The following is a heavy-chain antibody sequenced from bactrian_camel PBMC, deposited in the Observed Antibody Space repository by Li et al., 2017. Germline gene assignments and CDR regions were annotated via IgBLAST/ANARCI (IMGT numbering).Heavy chain of an antibody. D-gene: IGHD1*01. V-gene: IGHV3S53*01. Sequence: HVQLVESGGGSVQAGDSLRLSCAASGDIRSDYCMAWFRRAPGKEREGVAHIGSNGGTAYTRSVQGRFTISRDSAKDTLYLQMNSLKIEDTAVYYCALGSSRHATMTARGKGTQVTVS. CDR2: IGSNGGT. CDR1: GDIRSDYC. J-gene: IGHJ4*01.